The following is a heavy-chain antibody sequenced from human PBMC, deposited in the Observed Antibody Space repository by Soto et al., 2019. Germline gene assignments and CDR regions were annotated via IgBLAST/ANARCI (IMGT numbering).Heavy chain of an antibody. D-gene: IGHD6-19*01. Sequence: EVQLLESGGGLIQPGGSLRLSCEASGFTFSNYGMTWVRLAPGKGLEWVSTISGSGGRRCYADPVKGRFTISRDNSKNTLSLQMNSLRAEDTAVYYCAKEMIASTLAGFFDYGGQGTVVTVSS. CDR1: GFTFSNYG. CDR2: ISGSGGRR. V-gene: IGHV3-23*01. CDR3: AKEMIASTLAGFFDY. J-gene: IGHJ4*02.